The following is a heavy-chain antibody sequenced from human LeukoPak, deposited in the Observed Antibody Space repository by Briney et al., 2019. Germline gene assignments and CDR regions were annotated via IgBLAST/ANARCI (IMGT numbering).Heavy chain of an antibody. Sequence: ASVKVSCNVSGYRLSDLSMHWVRQTPEKGLEWMGGFDPADGETLYAHKFQGRVTMTEDTSTDTAYMELSSLRSDDTAVYFCTTPYGMATTGFDFWGQGTLVTVSS. CDR3: TTPYGMATTGFDF. V-gene: IGHV1-24*01. D-gene: IGHD1-1*01. CDR1: GYRLSDLS. J-gene: IGHJ4*02. CDR2: FDPADGET.